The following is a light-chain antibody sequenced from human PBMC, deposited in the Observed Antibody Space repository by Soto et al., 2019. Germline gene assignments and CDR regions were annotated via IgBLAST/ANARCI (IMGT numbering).Light chain of an antibody. CDR3: QPYNSYPWT. CDR2: KAS. Sequence: DIQMTQSPSTLSASVGDRVTITCRASQSISSWLAWYQQKPVKAPKLLIYKASSLESGVPSRFSGSGSGTEFTLTISSLQPDDFATYYCQPYNSYPWTFGQGTKVEIK. J-gene: IGKJ1*01. V-gene: IGKV1-5*03. CDR1: QSISSW.